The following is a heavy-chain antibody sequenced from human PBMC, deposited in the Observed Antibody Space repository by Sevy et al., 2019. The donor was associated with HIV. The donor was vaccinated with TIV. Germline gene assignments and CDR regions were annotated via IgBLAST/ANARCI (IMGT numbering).Heavy chain of an antibody. Sequence: GGSLRLSCIGSGFSFSYYGIHWVRQSPGKGLDWVALISHDGINEYYADSVKGRFTISRDNSKNTVYLEMNSLRNQDTAIYFCANAYSGSYSHSYLYALDVWGQGTTVTVSS. CDR1: GFSFSYYG. CDR2: ISHDGINE. V-gene: IGHV3-30*18. D-gene: IGHD1-26*01. CDR3: ANAYSGSYSHSYLYALDV. J-gene: IGHJ6*02.